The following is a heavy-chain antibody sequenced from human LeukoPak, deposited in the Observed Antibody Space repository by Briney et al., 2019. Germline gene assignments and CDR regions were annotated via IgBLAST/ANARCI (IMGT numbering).Heavy chain of an antibody. D-gene: IGHD5-12*01. V-gene: IGHV3-30*02. CDR1: GFTFSSYG. CDR3: AKDLGDADIVATGDYFDY. CDR2: IRYDGSNK. Sequence: PGGSLRLSCAASGFTFSSYGMHWVRQAPGKGLEWVAFIRYDGSNKYYEDSVKGRFTISRDNSKNTLYLQMNSLRAEDTAVYYCAKDLGDADIVATGDYFDYWGQGTLVTVSS. J-gene: IGHJ4*02.